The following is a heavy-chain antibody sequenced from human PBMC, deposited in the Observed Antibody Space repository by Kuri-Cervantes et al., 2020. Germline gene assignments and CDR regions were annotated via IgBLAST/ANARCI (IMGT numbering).Heavy chain of an antibody. V-gene: IGHV3-11*06. J-gene: IGHJ5*02. Sequence: AGSLRLSCAASGFTLSDYYMSWIRQAPGKGLDWVSYISSSSSYIYYADSVKGRFTISRDNSKNTLYLQMNSLRAEDTAVYYFARVQKFAYYYDSSGYYGGWFDPWGQGTLVTVSS. D-gene: IGHD3-22*01. CDR3: ARVQKFAYYYDSSGYYGGWFDP. CDR1: GFTLSDYY. CDR2: ISSSSSYI.